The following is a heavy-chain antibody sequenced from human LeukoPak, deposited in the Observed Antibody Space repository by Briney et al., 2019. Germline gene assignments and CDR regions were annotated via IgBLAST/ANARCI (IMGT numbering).Heavy chain of an antibody. V-gene: IGHV3-23*01. CDR2: ILDSGYST. Sequence: GGSLRLSCAASGFPFSSYAMSWVRQAPGKGLEWVSGILDSGYSTYYANSVKGRFTISRDNSNNTLYLQMISLRAEDTAVYYCAKLGGHPLHNYYVGVRGKGTTVTVSS. CDR3: AKLGGHPLHNYYVGV. CDR1: GFPFSSYA. J-gene: IGHJ6*03. D-gene: IGHD3-16*01.